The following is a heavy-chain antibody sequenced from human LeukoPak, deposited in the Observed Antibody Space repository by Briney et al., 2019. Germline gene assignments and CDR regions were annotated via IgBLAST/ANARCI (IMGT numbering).Heavy chain of an antibody. J-gene: IGHJ4*02. CDR3: ARGNFDWLYYLDY. D-gene: IGHD3-9*01. Sequence: PSETLSLTCTVSGGSVSSGSYYWSWIRQPPGKGLEWIGYIYYSGSTNYNPSLKSRVTISVDTSKNQFSLKLSSVTAADTAVYYCARGNFDWLYYLDYWGQGTLVTVSS. CDR2: IYYSGST. V-gene: IGHV4-61*01. CDR1: GGSVSSGSYY.